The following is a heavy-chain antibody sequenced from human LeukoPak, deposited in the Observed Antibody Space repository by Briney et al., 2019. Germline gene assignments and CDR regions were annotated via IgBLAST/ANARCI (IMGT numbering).Heavy chain of an antibody. V-gene: IGHV5-51*01. D-gene: IGHD4-17*01. J-gene: IGHJ4*02. CDR1: GYTFTNYW. CDR2: IHSADSNT. CDR3: AGARHGDYRWDY. Sequence: GESLKISCKDSGYTFTNYWIGWVRQMPGKGLEWMGIIHSADSNTKYSPSFQGQVTISADKSISTAYLQWSGLKASDTAMYYCAGARHGDYRWDYWGQGTLVTVSS.